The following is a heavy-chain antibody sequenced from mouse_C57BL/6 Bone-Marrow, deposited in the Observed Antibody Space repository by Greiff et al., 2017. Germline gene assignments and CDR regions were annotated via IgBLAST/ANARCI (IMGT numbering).Heavy chain of an antibody. CDR1: GYAFSSSW. J-gene: IGHJ4*01. D-gene: IGHD6-1*01. CDR2: IYPGDGDT. Sequence: VMLVESGPELVKPGASVKISCKASGYAFSSSWMNWVKQRPGKGLEWIGRIYPGDGDTNYNGKFKGKATLTADKSSSTAYMQLSSLTSEDSAVYFCARLTTPEENAMDYWGQGTSVTVSS. CDR3: ARLTTPEENAMDY. V-gene: IGHV1-82*01.